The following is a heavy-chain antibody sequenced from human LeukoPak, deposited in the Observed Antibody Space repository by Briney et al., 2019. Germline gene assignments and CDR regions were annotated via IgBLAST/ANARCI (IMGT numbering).Heavy chain of an antibody. CDR3: ARWNYYGGGSFYYYYMDV. D-gene: IGHD1-7*01. J-gene: IGHJ6*03. CDR2: INPNSGGT. Sequence: ASVKVSCKASGGTFSSYAISWVRQAPGQGLEWMGWINPNSGGTNYAQKFQGRVTMTRDTSISTAYMELSRLRSDDTAVYYCARWNYYGGGSFYYYYMDVWGKGTTVTVSS. V-gene: IGHV1-2*02. CDR1: GGTFSSYA.